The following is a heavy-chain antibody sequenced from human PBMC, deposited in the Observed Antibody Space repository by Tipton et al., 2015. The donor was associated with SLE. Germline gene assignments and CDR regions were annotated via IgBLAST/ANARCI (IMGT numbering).Heavy chain of an antibody. D-gene: IGHD6-13*01. Sequence: TLSLTCAVYGGSFSGYYWGWIRQPPGKGLEWIGSIYHSGSTYYNPSLKSRVTISVDTSKNQFSLKLSSVTAADTAVYYCARTHRAAAEDWFDPWGQGTLVTVSS. CDR2: IYHSGST. J-gene: IGHJ5*02. V-gene: IGHV4-34*01. CDR1: GGSFSGYY. CDR3: ARTHRAAAEDWFDP.